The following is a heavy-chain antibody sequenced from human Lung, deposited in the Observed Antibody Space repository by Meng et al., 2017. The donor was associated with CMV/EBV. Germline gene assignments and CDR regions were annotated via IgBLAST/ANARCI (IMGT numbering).Heavy chain of an antibody. CDR1: GFTFSSYS. V-gene: IGHV3-48*04. Sequence: GEXXTISCAASGFTFSSYSMNWVRQAPGKGLEWVSYISSSSSTIYYADSVKGRFTISRDNAKNSLYLQMNSLRAEDTAVYYCARDFPTDDFWSGYYPGYYGMDVXGQGXTVTVSS. CDR2: ISSSSSTI. CDR3: ARDFPTDDFWSGYYPGYYGMDV. D-gene: IGHD3-3*01. J-gene: IGHJ6*02.